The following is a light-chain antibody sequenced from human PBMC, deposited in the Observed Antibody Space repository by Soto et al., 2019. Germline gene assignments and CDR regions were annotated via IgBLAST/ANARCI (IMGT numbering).Light chain of an antibody. V-gene: IGKV1-9*01. CDR1: QGIASY. CDR3: QQLNSFPYT. J-gene: IGKJ2*01. Sequence: IQLTQSPSSLSASVGDRVTITCRASQGIASYLAWYQQKPGKAPKLLIYAASTLQSGVPSRFSGSGSATDFTRTISSLQPEDSATYYCQQLNSFPYTFGQGTKLEIK. CDR2: AAS.